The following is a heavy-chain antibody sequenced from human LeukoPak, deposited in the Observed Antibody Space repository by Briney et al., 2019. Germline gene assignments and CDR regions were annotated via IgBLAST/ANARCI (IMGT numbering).Heavy chain of an antibody. CDR1: GFTFSSYW. D-gene: IGHD2-15*01. Sequence: PGGSLRLSCAASGFTFSSYWMHWVRQAPGKGLVWVSRIHSDGTTTVYADSVKGRFTISRDNAKTTLYLQMNSLRAEDTAVYYCAREWIGHCSGSKCYGGLDVWGQGTTVTVSS. J-gene: IGHJ6*02. V-gene: IGHV3-74*01. CDR2: IHSDGTTT. CDR3: AREWIGHCSGSKCYGGLDV.